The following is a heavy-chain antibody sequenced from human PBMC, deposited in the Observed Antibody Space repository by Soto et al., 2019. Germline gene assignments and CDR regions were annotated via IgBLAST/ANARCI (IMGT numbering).Heavy chain of an antibody. CDR2: ISAYNGNT. V-gene: IGHV1-18*01. CDR1: GYTFTSYG. Sequence: ASVKVSCKASGYTFTSYGISWVRQAPGQGLEWMGWISAYNGNTNYAQKLQGRVTMTTDTSTSTAYMELRSLRPDDTAVYYCARDRDRSLGYCSGGSCYLGFGAFDIWGQGTMVTVSS. D-gene: IGHD2-15*01. CDR3: ARDRDRSLGYCSGGSCYLGFGAFDI. J-gene: IGHJ3*02.